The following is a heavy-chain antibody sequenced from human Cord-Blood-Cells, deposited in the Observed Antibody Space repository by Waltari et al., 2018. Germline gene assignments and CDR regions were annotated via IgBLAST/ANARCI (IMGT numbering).Heavy chain of an antibody. CDR3: ARDLMVRGDYYGMDV. D-gene: IGHD3-10*01. Sequence: EVQLVESGGGLIQPGGSLRLSCAASGFTVSSNYRRWVRQAPGKGLEWVSVIYSGGSTYYADSVKGRFTISRDNSKNTLYLQMNSLRAEDTAVYYCARDLMVRGDYYGMDVWGQGTTVTVSS. CDR2: IYSGGST. CDR1: GFTVSSNY. V-gene: IGHV3-53*01. J-gene: IGHJ6*02.